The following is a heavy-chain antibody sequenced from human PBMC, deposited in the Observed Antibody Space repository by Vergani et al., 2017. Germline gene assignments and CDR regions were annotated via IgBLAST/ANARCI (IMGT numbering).Heavy chain of an antibody. Sequence: QVQLVQSGAEVKKPGASVKVSCKASGYTFTSYYMHWVRQAPGRGLEWMGIINPSGGSTSYAQKFQGRVTMTRDTSTSTVYKELSSLRSEDTAVYYCARDSRYCSSTSCYVGRDWFDPWGQGTLVTVSS. CDR2: INPSGGST. CDR1: GYTFTSYY. CDR3: ARDSRYCSSTSCYVGRDWFDP. V-gene: IGHV1-46*01. D-gene: IGHD2-2*01. J-gene: IGHJ5*02.